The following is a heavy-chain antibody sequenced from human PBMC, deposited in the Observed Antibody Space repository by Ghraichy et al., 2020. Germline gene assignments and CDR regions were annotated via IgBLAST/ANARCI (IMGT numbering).Heavy chain of an antibody. CDR1: GFTFDDYA. J-gene: IGHJ6*02. Sequence: LSLTCAASGFTFDDYAMHWVRQAPGKGREWVSGISWNSGSIGYAASVKGRFTISRDNAKNSLYLQMNSLRAEDMALYYCAKGSGGTYLSSMNVWGQGTTVTVSS. D-gene: IGHD2-15*01. CDR2: ISWNSGSI. V-gene: IGHV3-9*03. CDR3: AKGSGGTYLSSMNV.